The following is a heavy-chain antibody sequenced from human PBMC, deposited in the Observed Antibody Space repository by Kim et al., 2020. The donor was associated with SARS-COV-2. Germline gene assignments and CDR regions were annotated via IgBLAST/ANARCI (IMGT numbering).Heavy chain of an antibody. D-gene: IGHD3-10*01. Sequence: GGSLRLSCAASGFTFSNYAMSWVRQAPGKGLEWVSHISGSGAITYYADSVQGRFTISRDNSKTSLYLQMNSLRAEDTAVYYCAREITSPVDAFDIWGQG. CDR1: GFTFSNYA. CDR3: AREITSPVDAFDI. V-gene: IGHV3-23*01. J-gene: IGHJ3*02. CDR2: ISGSGAIT.